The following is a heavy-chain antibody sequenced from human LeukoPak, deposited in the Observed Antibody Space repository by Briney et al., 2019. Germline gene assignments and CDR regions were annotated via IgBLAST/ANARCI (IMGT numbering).Heavy chain of an antibody. J-gene: IGHJ4*02. CDR3: TRAGSSSWYFDY. Sequence: GGSLRLSCAASGFTFSSYSMNWVRQAPGKGLEWVGFIRSKAYGGTTEYAASVKGRFTISRDDSKSIAYLQMNSLKTEDTAVYYCTRAGSSSWYFDYWGQGTLVTVSS. D-gene: IGHD6-13*01. CDR2: IRSKAYGGTT. CDR1: GFTFSSYS. V-gene: IGHV3-49*04.